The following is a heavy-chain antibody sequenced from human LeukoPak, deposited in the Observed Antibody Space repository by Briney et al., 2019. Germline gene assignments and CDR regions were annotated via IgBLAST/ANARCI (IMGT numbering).Heavy chain of an antibody. Sequence: GGSLRLSCAASGFTFRSYWMSWVRQAPGKGLEWVANINQDRSQKYYVDSVRGRFTISRDNAKSSLFLQMNSLRAEDTAVYYCARDRGYGSGSYSIRVFDYWGQGTLVTVSS. CDR1: GFTFRSYW. V-gene: IGHV3-7*03. D-gene: IGHD3-10*01. J-gene: IGHJ4*02. CDR2: INQDRSQK. CDR3: ARDRGYGSGSYSIRVFDY.